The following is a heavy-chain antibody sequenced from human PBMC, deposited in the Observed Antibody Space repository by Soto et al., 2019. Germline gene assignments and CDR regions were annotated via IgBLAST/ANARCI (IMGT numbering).Heavy chain of an antibody. Sequence: GASVKVSCKASGYTFTSYGISWARQAPGQGLEWMGWISAYNGNTNYAQRLQGRVTMTTDTSTSTAYMELRSLRSDDTAVYYCARYSSGWPIDYWGQGTLVTVSS. CDR2: ISAYNGNT. V-gene: IGHV1-18*01. D-gene: IGHD6-19*01. CDR1: GYTFTSYG. J-gene: IGHJ4*02. CDR3: ARYSSGWPIDY.